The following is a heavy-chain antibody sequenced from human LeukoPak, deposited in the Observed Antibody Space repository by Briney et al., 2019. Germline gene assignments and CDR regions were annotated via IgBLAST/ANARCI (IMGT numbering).Heavy chain of an antibody. D-gene: IGHD2-15*01. Sequence: SETLSLTCAVYGGSFSGYYWSWIRQPPGKGLEWIGEINHSGSTNYNPSLKSRVTISVDTSKNQFSLKLSSVTAADTAVYYCARGVVVAPYTRWGWYTSYYYYMDVWGKGTTVTVSS. V-gene: IGHV4-34*01. CDR3: ARGVVVAPYTRWGWYTSYYYYMDV. J-gene: IGHJ6*03. CDR2: INHSGST. CDR1: GGSFSGYY.